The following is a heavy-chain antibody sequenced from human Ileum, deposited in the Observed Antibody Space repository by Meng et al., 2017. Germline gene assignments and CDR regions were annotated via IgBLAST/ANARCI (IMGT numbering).Heavy chain of an antibody. J-gene: IGHJ4*02. CDR3: VREDSSGYWAY. CDR2: IIAGSGST. D-gene: IGHD3-22*01. CDR1: TFTSRA. V-gene: IGHV1-3*01. Sequence: VKILHSGAGWKEPGASVRVSCNTFTSRAIQWARQAAGQSLEWMGWIIAGSGSTRYSQKFQGRITITRDTSANIAYMDLSSLRFEDTAVYYCVREDSSGYWAYWGQGTLVTVSS.